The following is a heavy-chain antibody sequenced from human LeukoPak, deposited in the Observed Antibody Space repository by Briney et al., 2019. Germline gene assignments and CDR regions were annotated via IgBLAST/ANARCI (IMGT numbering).Heavy chain of an antibody. CDR1: GYTFTSSD. CDR3: ARGILGTRADY. J-gene: IGHJ4*02. D-gene: IGHD3-16*01. Sequence: ASVKVSCKASGYTFTSSDINWVQQATGQGLEWMGWVNPNSGNTGYAQKFQGRVTMTRDTSISTAYMELTRLTSDDTAVYCCARGILGTRADYWVQGTLVTVSS. V-gene: IGHV1-8*02. CDR2: VNPNSGNT.